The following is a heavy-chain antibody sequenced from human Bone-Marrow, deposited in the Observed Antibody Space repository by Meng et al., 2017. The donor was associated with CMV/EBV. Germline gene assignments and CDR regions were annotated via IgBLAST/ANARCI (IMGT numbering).Heavy chain of an antibody. Sequence: SVKVSCKASGGTFSSYAISWVRQAPGQGLEWMGGIIPIFGTANYAQKFQGRVTITTDESTSTAYMELSSLRSEDTAVYYCARVQLWSSVTFDYYGMDVWGQGTTVTVSS. CDR1: GGTFSSYA. D-gene: IGHD5-18*01. V-gene: IGHV1-69*05. CDR3: ARVQLWSSVTFDYYGMDV. CDR2: IIPIFGTA. J-gene: IGHJ6*02.